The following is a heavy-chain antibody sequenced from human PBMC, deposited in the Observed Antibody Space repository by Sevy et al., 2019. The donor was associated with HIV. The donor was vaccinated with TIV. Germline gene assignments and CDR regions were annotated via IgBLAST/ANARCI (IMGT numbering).Heavy chain of an antibody. Sequence: GGSLRLSCAASGFTFSTYGMHWVRQAPGKGLEWVSVIGSDGGGIQYADFVRGRFSISRDNSRNTLYLQLNNLTAEDTATYHCAKFKFVRVPPRVWDYWGQGVSVTVSS. J-gene: IGHJ4*02. D-gene: IGHD3-16*01. CDR1: GFTFSTYG. CDR2: IGSDGGGI. CDR3: AKFKFVRVPPRVWDY. V-gene: IGHV3-NL1*01.